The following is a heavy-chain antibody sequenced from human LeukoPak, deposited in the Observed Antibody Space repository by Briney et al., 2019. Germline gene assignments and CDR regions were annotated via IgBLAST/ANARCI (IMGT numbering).Heavy chain of an antibody. V-gene: IGHV3-23*01. CDR1: GFTFSSYG. D-gene: IGHD3-22*01. CDR3: AKETYYYDSSGYYYALDY. CDR2: ISGSGGST. J-gene: IGHJ4*02. Sequence: PGGSLRLACAASGFTFSSYGMSWVRQAPGKGLEWVSAISGSGGSTYYADSVKGRFTISRDNSKNTLYLQMNSLRAEDTAVYYCAKETYYYDSSGYYYALDYWGQGTLVTVSS.